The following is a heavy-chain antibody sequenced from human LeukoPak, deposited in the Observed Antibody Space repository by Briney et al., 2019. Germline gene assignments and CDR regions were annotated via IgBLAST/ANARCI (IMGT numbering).Heavy chain of an antibody. Sequence: SQTLSPTCPVSGGSISSGGYYWSWIRQPPGKGLEWIGYIYHSGSTYYNPSLKSRVTISVDRSKNQFSLKLSSVTAADTAVYYCARVRSGDGYTGDYWGQGTLVTVSS. V-gene: IGHV4-30-2*01. D-gene: IGHD5-24*01. CDR1: GGSISSGGYY. CDR2: IYHSGST. J-gene: IGHJ4*02. CDR3: ARVRSGDGYTGDY.